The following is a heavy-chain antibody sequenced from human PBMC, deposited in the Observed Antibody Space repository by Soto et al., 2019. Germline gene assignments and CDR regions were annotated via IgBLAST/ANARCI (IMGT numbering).Heavy chain of an antibody. D-gene: IGHD1-1*01. J-gene: IGHJ4*02. V-gene: IGHV3-30*18. Sequence: QVQLVESGGGVVQPWMSLRLSCAASGFTFSSYGMHWVRQAPGKGLEWVAVISYDGSNKYYADSVKGRFTISRDNSNNPLSLHMTSLRAEDTAVYYCAKDGNAVALDYWGQGNLVTVAS. CDR2: ISYDGSNK. CDR3: AKDGNAVALDY. CDR1: GFTFSSYG.